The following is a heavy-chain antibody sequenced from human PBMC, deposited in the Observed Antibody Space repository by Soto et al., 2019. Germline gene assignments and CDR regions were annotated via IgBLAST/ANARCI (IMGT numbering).Heavy chain of an antibody. CDR2: IKQDDSEI. V-gene: IGHV3-7*01. CDR1: GFTFSSYW. D-gene: IGHD3-22*01. Sequence: GSLRLSCAASGFTFSSYWMSWVRQAPGKGLEWVANIKQDDSEIHYVDSVKGRFTISRDNAKNSLSLQMNSLRAEDTAVYYCARSQRDSSYSFFDYWGQGALVTVSS. CDR3: ARSQRDSSYSFFDY. J-gene: IGHJ4*02.